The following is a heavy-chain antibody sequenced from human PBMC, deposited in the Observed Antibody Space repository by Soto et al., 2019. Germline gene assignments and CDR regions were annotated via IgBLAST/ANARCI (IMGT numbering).Heavy chain of an antibody. CDR3: ARDRRDGYNTFDY. Sequence: ASVKVSCKASGYTFTSYEMYWVRQAPGQGLEWMGIINPSVGSTTYAQKFQGRVTMTRDTSTSTVYMELSSLRSEDTAVYYCARDRRDGYNTFDYWGQGTLVTVSS. D-gene: IGHD5-12*01. CDR2: INPSVGST. J-gene: IGHJ4*02. V-gene: IGHV1-46*01. CDR1: GYTFTSYE.